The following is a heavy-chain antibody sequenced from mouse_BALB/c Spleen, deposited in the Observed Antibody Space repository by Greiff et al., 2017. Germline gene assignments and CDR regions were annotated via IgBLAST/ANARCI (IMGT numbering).Heavy chain of an antibody. Sequence: EVQLVESGGGLVKPGGSLKLSCAASGFTFSSYAMSWVRQSPEKRLEWVAEISSGGSYTYYPDTVTGRFTISRDNAKNTLYLEMSSLRSEDTAMYYCARNWDGMDYWGQGTSVTVSS. CDR1: GFTFSSYA. CDR3: ARNWDGMDY. J-gene: IGHJ4*01. CDR2: ISSGGSYT. V-gene: IGHV5-9-4*01. D-gene: IGHD4-1*01.